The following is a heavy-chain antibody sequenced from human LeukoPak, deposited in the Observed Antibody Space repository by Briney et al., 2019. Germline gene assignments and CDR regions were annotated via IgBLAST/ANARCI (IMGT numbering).Heavy chain of an antibody. Sequence: PGKSLRLSCAASGLSLTTHGMHWVRQAPGKGLEWVAVIWYDGSNKYYADSVKGRFTISRDNSKNTLYLQMNSLRAEDTAVYYCASVYSYGWFGYWGQGTLVTVSS. CDR3: ASVYSYGWFGY. D-gene: IGHD5-18*01. CDR2: IWYDGSNK. J-gene: IGHJ5*01. CDR1: GLSLTTHG. V-gene: IGHV3-33*01.